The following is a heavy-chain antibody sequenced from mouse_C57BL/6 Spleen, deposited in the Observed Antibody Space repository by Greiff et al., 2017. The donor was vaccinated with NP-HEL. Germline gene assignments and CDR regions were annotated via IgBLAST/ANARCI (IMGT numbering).Heavy chain of an antibody. J-gene: IGHJ1*03. CDR3: ARGGYGSSWYFDV. Sequence: EVQVVESGPGMVKPSQSLSLTCTVTGYSITSGYDWHWIRHFPGNKLEWMGYISYSGSTNYNPSLKSRISITHDTSKNHFFLKLNSVTTEDTATYYCARGGYGSSWYFDVWGTGTTVTVSS. CDR1: GYSITSGYD. CDR2: ISYSGST. D-gene: IGHD1-1*01. V-gene: IGHV3-1*01.